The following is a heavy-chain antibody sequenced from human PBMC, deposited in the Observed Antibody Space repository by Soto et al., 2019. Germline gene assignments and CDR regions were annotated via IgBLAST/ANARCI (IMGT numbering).Heavy chain of an antibody. V-gene: IGHV1-8*01. Sequence: QVQLVQSGAEVKTPGASVKVSCKASGYTFASYDMNWVRQAPGQGLEWMGWRNPNSNNTGYAQKFQGRLTMTRDIALSIAHMELSSLRNEDTSVYYCARSDGYHFNWLDSWGQGTLVTVSA. D-gene: IGHD2-21*01. CDR2: RNPNSNNT. CDR1: GYTFASYD. CDR3: ARSDGYHFNWLDS. J-gene: IGHJ5*01.